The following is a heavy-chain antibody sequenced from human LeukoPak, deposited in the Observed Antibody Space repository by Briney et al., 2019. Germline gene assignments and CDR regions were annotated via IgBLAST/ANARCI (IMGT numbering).Heavy chain of an antibody. CDR2: ISGSGGST. Sequence: TGGSLRLSCAASGFTFSSYAMSWVRQAPGKGLEWVSAISGSGGSTYYADSVKGRFTISRDNSKNTLYLQMNSLRAEDTAVYYCASATEAIAVAEYYFDYWGQGTLVTVSS. J-gene: IGHJ4*02. CDR1: GFTFSSYA. V-gene: IGHV3-23*01. CDR3: ASATEAIAVAEYYFDY. D-gene: IGHD6-19*01.